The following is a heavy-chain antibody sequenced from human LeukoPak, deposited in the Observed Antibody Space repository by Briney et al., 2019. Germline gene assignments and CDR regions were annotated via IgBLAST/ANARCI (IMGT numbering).Heavy chain of an antibody. CDR2: VSFDGSYK. V-gene: IGHV3-30*18. Sequence: GGSLRLSCAASRYTFTTYAFPWVRQAPGKGLEWVAVVSFDGSYKYYGDSVKGRLTISRDNSKNTLSLQMNSLRTEDTAVYYCAKDYGAYYYGMDVWGQGTTVTVSS. CDR3: AKDYGAYYYGMDV. D-gene: IGHD3-10*01. CDR1: RYTFTTYA. J-gene: IGHJ6*02.